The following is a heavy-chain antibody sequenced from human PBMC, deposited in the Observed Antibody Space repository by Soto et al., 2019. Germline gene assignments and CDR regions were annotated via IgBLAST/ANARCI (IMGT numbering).Heavy chain of an antibody. V-gene: IGHV4-34*01. J-gene: IGHJ4*02. CDR2: INHSGST. CDR3: ASQDYDKSVYYFDY. D-gene: IGHD3-22*01. Sequence: SETLSLTCAVYGGSFSGYYWSWIRQPPGKGLEWIGEINHSGSTNYNPSLKSRVTISVDTSKNQFSLKLSSVTAADTAIYYCASQDYDKSVYYFDYWGRGTLVTVSS. CDR1: GGSFSGYY.